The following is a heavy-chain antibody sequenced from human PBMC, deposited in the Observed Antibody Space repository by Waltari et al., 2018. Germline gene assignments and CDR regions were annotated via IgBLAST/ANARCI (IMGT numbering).Heavy chain of an antibody. Sequence: QMQLQESGPGLVKPSETLSLTCSVPGDSISSRPFSSAWTRQPPGKGLEWIGNICYTGSTYYNPSLKTRVAMSVDTSKNQFSLTLTSVTATDAAVYFCARATRLMTTFGGVTTFDPWGQGTLVTVSS. J-gene: IGHJ5*02. D-gene: IGHD3-16*01. V-gene: IGHV4-39*01. CDR2: ICYTGST. CDR1: GDSISSRPFS. CDR3: ARATRLMTTFGGVTTFDP.